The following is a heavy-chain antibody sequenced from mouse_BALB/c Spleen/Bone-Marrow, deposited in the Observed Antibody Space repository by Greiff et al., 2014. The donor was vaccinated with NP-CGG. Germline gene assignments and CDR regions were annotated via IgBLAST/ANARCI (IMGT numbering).Heavy chain of an antibody. CDR2: INSNGGTT. CDR3: ARGLYYVAYGPGFAH. J-gene: IGHJ3*01. D-gene: IGHD2-13*01. V-gene: IGHV5-6-3*01. CDR1: GFTFSNYG. Sequence: VQLQQSGGGLVQPGGSLKLSCAASGFTFSNYGMSWVRQTPDKRLDLVATINSNGGTTYYPDSVKGRFTISRDNAKNTLYLQMSSLKSEDTAMYFCARGLYYVAYGPGFAHWGQGTLVTVSA.